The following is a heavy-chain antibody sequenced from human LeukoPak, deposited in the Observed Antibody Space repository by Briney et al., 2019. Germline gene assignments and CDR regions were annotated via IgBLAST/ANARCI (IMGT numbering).Heavy chain of an antibody. J-gene: IGHJ5*02. CDR1: GFTFSSYA. Sequence: GGSLRLSSAASGFTFSSYAMSWVRQAPGKGLEWVSTISGSGGSTYYADSVKGRFTISRDNSKNTLYLQMNSLRAEDTAVYYCAKDYWASGYDQGGLWFDPWGQGTLVTVSS. CDR3: AKDYWASGYDQGGLWFDP. V-gene: IGHV3-23*01. CDR2: ISGSGGST. D-gene: IGHD5-12*01.